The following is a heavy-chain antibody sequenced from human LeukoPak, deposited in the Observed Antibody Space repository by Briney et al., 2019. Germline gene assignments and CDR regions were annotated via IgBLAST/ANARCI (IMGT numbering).Heavy chain of an antibody. Sequence: GGSLRLSCAASGFTFSSYGMSWVRQAPGKGLEWVSGISVSVDSTYYADSVKGRFTISRDNSKNTVYLQMNSLRAEDTAVYYCARGSKTAGTIYSFDYWGQGTLATVSS. CDR2: ISVSVDST. CDR1: GFTFSSYG. V-gene: IGHV3-23*01. D-gene: IGHD6-13*01. J-gene: IGHJ4*02. CDR3: ARGSKTAGTIYSFDY.